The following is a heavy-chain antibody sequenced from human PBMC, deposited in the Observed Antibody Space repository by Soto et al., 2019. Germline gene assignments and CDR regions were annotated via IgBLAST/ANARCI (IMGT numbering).Heavy chain of an antibody. CDR3: AKESFASRDCYSWGGYFDY. Sequence: EVQLLESGGGLVQPGGSLRLSCAASGFTFTSYAMSWVRQAPGKGLEWVSGISGSGGSTYYADSVKGRFTISRDNSKNPLYLQMNSLRSEDTAVYYCAKESFASRDCYSWGGYFDYWGQGTLVTVSS. J-gene: IGHJ4*02. CDR2: ISGSGGST. V-gene: IGHV3-23*01. D-gene: IGHD2-21*01. CDR1: GFTFTSYA.